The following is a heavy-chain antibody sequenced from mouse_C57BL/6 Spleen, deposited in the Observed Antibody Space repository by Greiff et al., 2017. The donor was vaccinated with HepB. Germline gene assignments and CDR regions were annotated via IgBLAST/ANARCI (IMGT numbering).Heavy chain of an antibody. Sequence: EVKLQESGPGLVKPSQSLSLTCSVTGYSITSGYFWNWIRQFPGNKLEWMGFISYDGSNNYNPSLKNRITITRDTSKNQFFLKLNSVTTEDTATYYGARNYYSKKGGPWFAYWGQGTLVTVSA. CDR3: ARNYYSKKGGPWFAY. V-gene: IGHV3-6*01. J-gene: IGHJ3*01. CDR1: GYSITSGYF. D-gene: IGHD2-5*01. CDR2: ISYDGSN.